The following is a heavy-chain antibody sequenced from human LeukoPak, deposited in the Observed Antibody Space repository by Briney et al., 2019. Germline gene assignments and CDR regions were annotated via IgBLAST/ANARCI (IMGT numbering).Heavy chain of an antibody. CDR3: GDLGSAGTDH. Sequence: GGSLRLSCAASGFTFSSHYMDWVRHSPEQGPEWVGLIRNKADGYTTIYAASVKGRFTISRDDSQNSIYLQMDSLKTEDTAMYYCGDLGSAGTDHWGQGTLVTVSS. CDR1: GFTFSSHY. J-gene: IGHJ4*02. D-gene: IGHD3-10*01. V-gene: IGHV3-72*01. CDR2: IRNKADGYTT.